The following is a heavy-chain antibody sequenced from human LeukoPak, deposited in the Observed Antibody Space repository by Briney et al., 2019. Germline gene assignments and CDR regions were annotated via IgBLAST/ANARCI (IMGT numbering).Heavy chain of an antibody. CDR2: INPNSGGT. Sequence: GASVKVSCKASGDTFSSYAFSWVRQAPGQGLEWMGWINPNSGGTNYAQKFQGRVTMTRDTSISTAYMELSRLRSDDTAVYYCARVAGTFPGQYYRPDNEDYWGQGTLVTVSS. D-gene: IGHD6-19*01. CDR3: ARVAGTFPGQYYRPDNEDY. CDR1: GDTFSSYA. J-gene: IGHJ4*02. V-gene: IGHV1-2*02.